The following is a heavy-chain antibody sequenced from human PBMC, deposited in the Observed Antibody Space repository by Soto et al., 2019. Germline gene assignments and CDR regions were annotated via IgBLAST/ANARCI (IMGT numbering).Heavy chain of an antibody. D-gene: IGHD3-22*01. J-gene: IGHJ2*01. V-gene: IGHV1-18*01. CDR1: GYTFRTYG. CDR3: ARDSHDYDSSYWYFDF. Sequence: QVQLVQSGAEAKKPGASVKVSCKTSGYTFRTYGISWVRQAPGQGLEWMGWISSYNDKTKYSQKIEGRATMTTDTFTSTAYLELRSLRADDTAVYYCARDSHDYDSSYWYFDFWGRGTLVTVSS. CDR2: ISSYNDKT.